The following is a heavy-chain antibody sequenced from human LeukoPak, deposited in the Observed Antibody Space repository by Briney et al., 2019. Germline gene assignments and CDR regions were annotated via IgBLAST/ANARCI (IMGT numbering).Heavy chain of an antibody. CDR3: ASLIAVAGYFDY. CDR1: GGSISSCSYY. CDR2: IYYSIIR. J-gene: IGHJ4*02. D-gene: IGHD6-19*01. Sequence: SETLSLTCTVSGGSISSCSYYWGWIRQPPGGGLEWIWRIYYSIIRYYNPSPQSRVTISLDTSKHQFSRKLSSVTAADTAMYYCASLIAVAGYFDYWGQGTLVTVPS. V-gene: IGHV4-39*01.